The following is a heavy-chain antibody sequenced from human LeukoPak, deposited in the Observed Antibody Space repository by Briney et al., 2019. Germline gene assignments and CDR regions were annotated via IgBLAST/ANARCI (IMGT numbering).Heavy chain of an antibody. CDR3: ARLNSGTYLDY. CDR2: IDWDDDK. Sequence: SGPTLVNPTQTLTLTCTFSGFSLSTSGMRVSWIRQPPGKALEWLARIDWDDDKFYSTSLKTRLTISKDTSKNQEVLTMTNVDPVDTATYYCARLNSGTYLDYWGQGTLVTVSS. D-gene: IGHD1-26*01. V-gene: IGHV2-70*04. J-gene: IGHJ4*02. CDR1: GFSLSTSGMR.